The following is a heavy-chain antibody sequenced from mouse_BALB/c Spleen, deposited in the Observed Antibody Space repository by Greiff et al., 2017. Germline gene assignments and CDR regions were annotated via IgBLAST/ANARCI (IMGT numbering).Heavy chain of an antibody. CDR2: IYPGNSGT. CDR3: TYDYDEGDWFAY. Sequence: EVQLQQSGTVLARPGASVKMSCKASGYSFTSYWMHWVKQRPGQGLEWIGAIYPGNSGTSYNQKFKGKAKLTAVTSASTAYMELSSLTNEDSAVYYCTYDYDEGDWFAYWGQGTLVTVSA. D-gene: IGHD2-4*01. CDR1: GYSFTSYW. J-gene: IGHJ3*01. V-gene: IGHV1-5*01.